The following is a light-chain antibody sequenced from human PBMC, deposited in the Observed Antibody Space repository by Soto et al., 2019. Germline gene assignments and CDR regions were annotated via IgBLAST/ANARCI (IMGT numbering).Light chain of an antibody. V-gene: IGKV1-33*01. J-gene: IGKJ5*01. CDR1: QNINNY. Sequence: DIQMTQSPSSLSASVGDRVTITCQASQNINNYLNWYQQKPGRAPKLLIYDASNLEAGVPSRFRGSGSGTDFTFTISRLEPEDIATYYCQQYENLPTFGQGTRLEIK. CDR2: DAS. CDR3: QQYENLPT.